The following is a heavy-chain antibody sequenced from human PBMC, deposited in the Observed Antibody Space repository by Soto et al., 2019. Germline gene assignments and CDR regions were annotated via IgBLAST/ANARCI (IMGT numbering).Heavy chain of an antibody. CDR3: ARDLDDSSGYYHYYGMDV. CDR1: GGSIGSYY. D-gene: IGHD3-22*01. V-gene: IGHV4-4*07. J-gene: IGHJ6*02. Sequence: ASETLSVTCTVSGGSIGSYYWSWIRQPAGKGLEWIGRVYTSGSTNYNPCLKSRVTMSVDKSNNQFSLKLSSVTAADTAVYYCARDLDDSSGYYHYYGMDVWGQGTTVTVSS. CDR2: VYTSGST.